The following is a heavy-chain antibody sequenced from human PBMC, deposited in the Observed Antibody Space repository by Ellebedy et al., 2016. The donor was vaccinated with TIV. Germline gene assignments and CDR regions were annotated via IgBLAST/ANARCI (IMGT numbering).Heavy chain of an antibody. CDR2: IYSSGRT. CDR3: SAAYCRVTPAY. D-gene: IGHD1-26*01. V-gene: IGHV4-61*01. J-gene: IGHJ4*02. CDR1: GGSVSSANYY. Sequence: MPSETLSLTCTVSGGSVSSANYYWTWFRQPPGKGLEWLGYIYSSGRTDYKHSIKSRMAISVDTSRHQISLKLSSVTAADTAVYYCSAAYCRVTPAYWGQGTLVTVSS.